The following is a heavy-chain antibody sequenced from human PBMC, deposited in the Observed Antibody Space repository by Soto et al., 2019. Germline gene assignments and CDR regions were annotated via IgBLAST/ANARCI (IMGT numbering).Heavy chain of an antibody. CDR1: GFTFNSYS. CDR2: ISSSSSTI. CDR3: ARDRSDYDILTGLDY. Sequence: GGSLRLSCAASGFTFNSYSMNWVRQAPGKGLEWVSYISSSSSTIYYADSVKGRFTISRDNAKNSLYLQMNSLRDEDTAVYYCARDRSDYDILTGLDYWGQGTLVTVSS. V-gene: IGHV3-48*02. J-gene: IGHJ4*02. D-gene: IGHD3-9*01.